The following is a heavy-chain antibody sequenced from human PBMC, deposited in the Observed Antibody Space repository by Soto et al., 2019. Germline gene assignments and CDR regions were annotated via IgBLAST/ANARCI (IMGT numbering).Heavy chain of an antibody. V-gene: IGHV1-18*01. D-gene: IGHD6-13*01. CDR2: ISAYNGNT. J-gene: IGHJ3*02. CDR1: GYTFTSYG. Sequence: QVQLVQSGAEVKKPGASVKVSCKASGYTFTSYGISWVRQAPGQGIEVMGWISAYNGNTNYAQKLQGRVTMTTDTSTSTAYMELMSLRSDDTSVYYFARARYSSSWNAFDIWGQGTMVTLSS. CDR3: ARARYSSSWNAFDI.